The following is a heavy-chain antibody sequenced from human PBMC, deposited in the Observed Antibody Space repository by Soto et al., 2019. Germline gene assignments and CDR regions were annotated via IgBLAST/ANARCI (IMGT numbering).Heavy chain of an antibody. D-gene: IGHD6-19*01. CDR3: AKEKFSSGFFDY. J-gene: IGHJ4*02. CDR2: ISGSGGRA. Sequence: HPGGSLSLSCAASGFTFSTYAMSWVRQAPGKGLEWVSAISGSGGRAYYADSVKGRFTISRDNSKSTLYLHLNSLRAEDTAVYYCAKEKFSSGFFDYWGQGTLVTVSS. V-gene: IGHV3-23*01. CDR1: GFTFSTYA.